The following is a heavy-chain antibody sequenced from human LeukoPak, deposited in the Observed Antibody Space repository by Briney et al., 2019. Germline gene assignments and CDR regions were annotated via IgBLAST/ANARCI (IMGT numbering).Heavy chain of an antibody. V-gene: IGHV3-23*01. J-gene: IGHJ4*02. D-gene: IGHD3-16*02. CDR2: ISGSGGST. CDR3: AKADRSLYYFDY. Sequence: GGSLRLSCAASGFPFSNYWMHWVRQAPGKGLEWVSAISGSGGSTYYADSVKGRFTISRDNSKNTLYLQMNSLRAEDTAVYYCAKADRSLYYFDYWGQGTLVTVSS. CDR1: GFPFSNYW.